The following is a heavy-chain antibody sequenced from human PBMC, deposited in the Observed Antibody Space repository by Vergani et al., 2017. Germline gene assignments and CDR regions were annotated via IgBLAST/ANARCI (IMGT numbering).Heavy chain of an antibody. Sequence: QVQMVQSGAEVKKTGASVKVSCTVSGYTLTELSMHWVRQAPGKGLEWMGGFDPEDGETIYAQKFQGRVSMTEYTSTDTAYMELSCLRSKDPAVYYCATPRLRFSYYYCYCMYVWGQGTTVTVSS. D-gene: IGHD5-12*01. J-gene: IGHJ6*02. V-gene: IGHV1-24*01. CDR2: FDPEDGET. CDR3: ATPRLRFSYYYCYCMYV. CDR1: GYTLTELS.